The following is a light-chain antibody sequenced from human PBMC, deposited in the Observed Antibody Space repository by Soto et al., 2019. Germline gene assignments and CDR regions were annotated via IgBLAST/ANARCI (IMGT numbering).Light chain of an antibody. CDR2: HAS. J-gene: IGKJ4*01. V-gene: IGKV3-20*01. CDR3: QQYASSPLT. Sequence: EIVLTESPGTLSLSPGERATLSCRASQSVGRDYLAWYQQKPGQAPRLLIYHASNRATGIPDRFSGSGSGTDFTLTISRLETEDFADFYCQQYASSPLTFGGGTKVEIK. CDR1: QSVGRDY.